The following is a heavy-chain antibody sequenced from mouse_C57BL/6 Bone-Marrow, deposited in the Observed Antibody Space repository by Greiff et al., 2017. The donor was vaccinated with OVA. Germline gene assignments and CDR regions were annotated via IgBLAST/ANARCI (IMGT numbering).Heavy chain of an antibody. Sequence: QVQLQQPGAELVRPGTSVKLSCKASGYTFTSYWMHWVKQRPGQGLEWIGVIDPSDSYTNYNQKFKGKATLTVDTSSSTAYMQLSSLTSEDSAVYSCARGGYSAWFAYWGQGTLVTVSA. J-gene: IGHJ3*01. CDR3: ARGGYSAWFAY. D-gene: IGHD3-1*01. V-gene: IGHV1-59*01. CDR2: IDPSDSYT. CDR1: GYTFTSYW.